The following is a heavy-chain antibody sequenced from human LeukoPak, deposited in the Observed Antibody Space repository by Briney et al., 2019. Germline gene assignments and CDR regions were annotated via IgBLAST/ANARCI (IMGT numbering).Heavy chain of an antibody. Sequence: GGSLRLSCAASGFTFSSYSMNWVRQAPGKGLEWVSSISSSSYIYYADSVKGRFTISRDNAKNSLYLQMNSLRAEDTAVYYCARDGGGEQQLDDDYWGQGTLVTVSS. V-gene: IGHV3-21*01. D-gene: IGHD6-13*01. CDR1: GFTFSSYS. CDR2: ISSSSYI. CDR3: ARDGGGEQQLDDDY. J-gene: IGHJ4*02.